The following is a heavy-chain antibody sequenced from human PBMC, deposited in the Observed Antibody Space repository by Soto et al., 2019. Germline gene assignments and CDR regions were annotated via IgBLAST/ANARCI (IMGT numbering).Heavy chain of an antibody. D-gene: IGHD3-22*01. CDR1: GYTFSNYG. J-gene: IGHJ4*02. V-gene: IGHV1-18*01. CDR3: ARDPRTYYYDTTGSPIDF. Sequence: QVQLVQSGAEVESPGASVRVSCKASGYTFSNYGISWVRQAPGQGLEWMGRISGYNGNTNYAQKLQDRITITTDIPTSTAYMELRSLRSDDTAVYYCARDPRTYYYDTTGSPIDFWGQGTLVTVSS. CDR2: ISGYNGNT.